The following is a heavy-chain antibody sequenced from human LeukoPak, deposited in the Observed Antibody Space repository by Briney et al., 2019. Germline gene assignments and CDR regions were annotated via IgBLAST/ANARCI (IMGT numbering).Heavy chain of an antibody. J-gene: IGHJ3*02. D-gene: IGHD2-2*01. CDR2: ISAYNGNT. CDR1: GYTFTSYG. CDR3: ARDRRNIVVVPAAIGVDAFDI. V-gene: IGHV1-18*01. Sequence: ASVKVSRKASGYTFTSYGINWVRQAPGQGLEWMGWISAYNGNTNYAQKLQGRVTMTTDTSTSTAYMKLRRLRSDDTAVYYCARDRRNIVVVPAAIGVDAFDIWGQGTMVTVSS.